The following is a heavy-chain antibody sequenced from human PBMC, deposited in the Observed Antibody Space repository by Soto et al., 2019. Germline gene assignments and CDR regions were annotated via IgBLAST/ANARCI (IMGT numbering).Heavy chain of an antibody. V-gene: IGHV3-33*01. CDR3: ASLGGDIVVVPAADPFDY. Sequence: QVQLVASGGGVVQPGRSLRLSCAASGFTFSSYGMHWVRQAPGKGLEWVAVIWYDGSNKYYADSVKGRFTISRDNSKNTLYLQMNSLRAEDTAVYYCASLGGDIVVVPAADPFDYWGQGTLVTVSS. CDR2: IWYDGSNK. D-gene: IGHD2-2*01. J-gene: IGHJ4*02. CDR1: GFTFSSYG.